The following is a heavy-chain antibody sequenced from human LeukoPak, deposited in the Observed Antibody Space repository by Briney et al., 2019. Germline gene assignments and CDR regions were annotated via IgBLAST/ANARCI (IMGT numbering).Heavy chain of an antibody. CDR1: GYTFTTYA. V-gene: IGHV1-3*01. Sequence: ASVKVSYKASGYTFTTYAVYWVRQAPGQRPEWMGWINAGNGNTKYSQKFQGRVTITRDTSASTAYMELSSLRSEDTAVYYCARSRWLRLSYFDYWGQGTLVTVSS. CDR3: ARSRWLRLSYFDY. CDR2: INAGNGNT. D-gene: IGHD5-12*01. J-gene: IGHJ4*02.